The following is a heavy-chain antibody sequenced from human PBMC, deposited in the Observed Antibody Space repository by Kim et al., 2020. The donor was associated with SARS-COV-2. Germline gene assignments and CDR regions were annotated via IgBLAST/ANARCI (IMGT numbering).Heavy chain of an antibody. V-gene: IGHV3-23*01. CDR3: ATRGHLIVGADAGAFDI. J-gene: IGHJ3*02. Sequence: VKGRFTISRDNSKNTLYLRMISLRAEDTAIFYCATRGHLIVGADAGAFDIWGQGTMLTVSS. D-gene: IGHD1-26*01.